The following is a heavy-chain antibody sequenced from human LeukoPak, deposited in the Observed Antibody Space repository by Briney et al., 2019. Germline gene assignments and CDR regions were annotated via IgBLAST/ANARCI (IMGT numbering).Heavy chain of an antibody. J-gene: IGHJ5*02. CDR2: INAGNGNT. D-gene: IGHD3-3*01. V-gene: IGHV1-3*01. CDR1: GYTFTSYA. Sequence: AASVKVSCKASGYTFTSYAMHWVRQAPGQRLEWMGWINAGNGNTKYSQKLQGRVTMTTDTSTSTAYMELRSLRSDDTAVYYCARDDSITIFGVVTPNNWFDPWGQGTLVTVSS. CDR3: ARDDSITIFGVVTPNNWFDP.